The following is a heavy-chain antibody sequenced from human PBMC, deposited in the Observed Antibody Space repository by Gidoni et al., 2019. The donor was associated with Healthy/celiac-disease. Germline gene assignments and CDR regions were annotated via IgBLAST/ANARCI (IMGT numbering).Heavy chain of an antibody. V-gene: IGHV3-33*01. CDR1: GFPFSSYG. CDR2: IWYDGSNK. J-gene: IGHJ5*02. CDR3: ARDALRLVSGWFDP. Sequence: QVQLVESGGGVVQPGRSLRLSCAASGFPFSSYGMHWVRQAPGKGLEWVAVIWYDGSNKYYADSVKGRFTISRDNSKNTLYLQMNSLRAEDTAVYYCARDALRLVSGWFDPWGQGTLVTVSS. D-gene: IGHD3-16*01.